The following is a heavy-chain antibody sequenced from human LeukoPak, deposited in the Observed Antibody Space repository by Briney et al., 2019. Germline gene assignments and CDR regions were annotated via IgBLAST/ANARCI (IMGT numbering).Heavy chain of an antibody. CDR3: ARGGKHADFDY. D-gene: IGHD2-2*01. CDR2: IIPIFGTA. J-gene: IGHJ4*02. V-gene: IGHV1-69*05. CDR1: GGTFSSYA. Sequence: ASVKVSCKASGGTFSSYAISWVRQAPGQGLEWMGGIIPIFGTANYAQKFQGRVTITRNTSISTAYMELSSLRSEDTAVYYCARGGKHADFDYWGQGTLVTVSS.